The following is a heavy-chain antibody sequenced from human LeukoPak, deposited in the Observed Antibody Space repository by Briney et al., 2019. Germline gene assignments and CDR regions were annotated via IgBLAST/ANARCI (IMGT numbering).Heavy chain of an antibody. CDR3: ARAVGSGWYESNWFDP. Sequence: PSETLSLTCTVSGGSISSYYWSCIRQPPGKGLEWIGYIYYSGSTNYNPSLKSRVTISVDTSKNQFSLKLSSVTAADTAVYYCARAVGSGWYESNWFDPWGQGTLVTVSS. CDR1: GGSISSYY. D-gene: IGHD6-19*01. V-gene: IGHV4-59*01. CDR2: IYYSGST. J-gene: IGHJ5*02.